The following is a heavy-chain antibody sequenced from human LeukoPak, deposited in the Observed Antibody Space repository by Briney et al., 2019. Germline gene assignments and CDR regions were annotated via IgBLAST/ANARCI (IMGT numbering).Heavy chain of an antibody. V-gene: IGHV3-74*01. CDR3: AGGWDYFDY. D-gene: IGHD1-26*01. Sequence: GGSLRLSCAASGFTFSNYDMSWVRRAPGKGLVWVSRINSDGSSTSYADSVKGRFAISRDNAKNTLYLQMNSLRAEDTAVYYCAGGWDYFDYWGQGTLVTVSS. J-gene: IGHJ4*02. CDR1: GFTFSNYD. CDR2: INSDGSST.